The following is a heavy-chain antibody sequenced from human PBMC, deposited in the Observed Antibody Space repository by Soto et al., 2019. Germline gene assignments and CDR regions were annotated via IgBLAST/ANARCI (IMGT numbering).Heavy chain of an antibody. CDR1: EFTFSRFW. D-gene: IGHD2-2*01. Sequence: EVQLVESGGGLVQPGGSLRLSCTPSEFTFSRFWMSWVRQAPGKGLEWVANMNQDGSEKYYVDSVKGRFTISRDNAKNSLYLQMNSLRAEDTAVYYCARDRPYCSSTSCFALWGYVDVWGKGTTVTVSS. J-gene: IGHJ6*03. V-gene: IGHV3-7*01. CDR2: MNQDGSEK. CDR3: ARDRPYCSSTSCFALWGYVDV.